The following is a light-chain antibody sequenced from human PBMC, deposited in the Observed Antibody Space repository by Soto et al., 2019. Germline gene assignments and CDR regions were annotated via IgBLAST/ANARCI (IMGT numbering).Light chain of an antibody. CDR1: QSISSY. V-gene: IGKV1-39*01. Sequence: DIQMTQSPSSLSASVGDRVTITCRASQSISSYLNWYQQKPGKAPKLLIYAASSLQSGVPSRFSGSGSGTDFTLTISSLQPEDFATYYCQQSYGTPLTFGQGTEVDI. J-gene: IGKJ1*01. CDR2: AAS. CDR3: QQSYGTPLT.